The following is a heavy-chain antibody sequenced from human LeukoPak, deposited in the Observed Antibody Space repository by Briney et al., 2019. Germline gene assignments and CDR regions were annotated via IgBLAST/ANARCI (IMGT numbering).Heavy chain of an antibody. J-gene: IGHJ4*02. V-gene: IGHV4-4*07. D-gene: IGHD3-10*01. CDR3: ARDQGSYGSGSYLSY. CDR2: IFTSGST. Sequence: SEALSLTCTVSGGSITNYYWTWIRQPAGKGLEWIGRIFTSGSTNYNPSLKSRVTMSLDTSKNQFSLKLSSVTAADTAVYYCARDQGSYGSGSYLSYWGQGTLVTVSS. CDR1: GGSITNYY.